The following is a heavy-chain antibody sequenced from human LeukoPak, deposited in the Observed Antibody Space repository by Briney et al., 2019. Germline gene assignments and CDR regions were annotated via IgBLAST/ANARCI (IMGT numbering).Heavy chain of an antibody. V-gene: IGHV3-21*01. J-gene: IGHJ6*03. CDR3: ARDLNYYYYMDV. CDR1: GFTFSSYA. CDR2: ISNDSSYI. Sequence: KAGGSLRLSCAASGFTFSSYAMSWVRQAPGKGLEWVSSISNDSSYIYNADSVKGRFTISRDNAKNSLYLQMNSLRAEDTAVYYCARDLNYYYYMDVWGKGTTVTVSS.